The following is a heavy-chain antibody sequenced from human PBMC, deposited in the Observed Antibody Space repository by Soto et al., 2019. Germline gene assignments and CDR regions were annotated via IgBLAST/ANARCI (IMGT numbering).Heavy chain of an antibody. Sequence: PGESLKISCKGSGYSFTSYWIGWVRQMPGKGPEWMGIIYPGDSDTRYSPSFQGQVTISADKPISTAYLQWSSLKASDTAMYYCARHITMVRGVIIYWFDPWGQGTLVTVSS. D-gene: IGHD3-10*01. V-gene: IGHV5-51*01. J-gene: IGHJ5*02. CDR1: GYSFTSYW. CDR2: IYPGDSDT. CDR3: ARHITMVRGVIIYWFDP.